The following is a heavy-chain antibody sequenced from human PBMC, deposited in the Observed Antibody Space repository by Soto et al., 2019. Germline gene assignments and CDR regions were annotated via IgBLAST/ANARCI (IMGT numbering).Heavy chain of an antibody. D-gene: IGHD5-12*01. Sequence: QVQLVQSGAEVKKPGASVKVSSKASGYTFTSYYMHWVRQAPGQGLEWMGIINPSGGSTSYAQKFQGRVIMTRDTSTSTVYMELSSLRSEDTAVYYCARDGMLRGYSGYDYLYYFDYWGQGTLVTVSS. CDR2: INPSGGST. V-gene: IGHV1-46*01. CDR3: ARDGMLRGYSGYDYLYYFDY. J-gene: IGHJ4*02. CDR1: GYTFTSYY.